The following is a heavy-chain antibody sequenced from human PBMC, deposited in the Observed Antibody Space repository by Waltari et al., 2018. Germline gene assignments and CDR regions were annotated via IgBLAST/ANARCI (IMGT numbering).Heavy chain of an antibody. V-gene: IGHV3-7*01. J-gene: IGHJ6*04. Sequence: EVQVVESGGGLVQPGESLRLSCEASGFTFSRYWMNWVRQDPGKGLEWVANIKEDGSEQYYVDSVKGRFTISRDNAKNSLYLQMNSLRAEDTAVYYCARGGIQYFDSSGFPLWGKGTTVTVSS. D-gene: IGHD3-22*01. CDR2: IKEDGSEQ. CDR1: GFTFSRYW. CDR3: ARGGIQYFDSSGFPL.